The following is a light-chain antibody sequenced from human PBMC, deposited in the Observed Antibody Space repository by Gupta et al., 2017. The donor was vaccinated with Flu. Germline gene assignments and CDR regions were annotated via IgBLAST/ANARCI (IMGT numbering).Light chain of an antibody. J-gene: IGKJ4*01. CDR1: QGISSY. V-gene: IGKV1-8*01. CDR3: QQDDSYPVT. Sequence: AIRMTQSPSSFSASTGDRVTITCRASQGISSYLAWYQQKPGKAPKLLIYAASTVQSGVPSRFSGSGSGTDFTLTISCLQSEDFATYYCQQDDSYPVTFGRGTKVEIK. CDR2: AAS.